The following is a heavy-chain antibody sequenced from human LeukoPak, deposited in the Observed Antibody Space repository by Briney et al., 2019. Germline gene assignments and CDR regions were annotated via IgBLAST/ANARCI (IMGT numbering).Heavy chain of an antibody. CDR2: ISGSGGST. CDR3: VRAVAGKGCIDY. CDR1: GFTFSSYA. Sequence: GGSLRLSCAASGFTFSSYAMSWVRQAPGKGLEWVLAISGSGGSTYYADSVKGRLTMSRDNDKNTLYLQLSSLRAEDTAVFYCVRAVAGKGCIDYWGQGTLVTVSS. J-gene: IGHJ4*02. V-gene: IGHV3-23*01. D-gene: IGHD6-19*01.